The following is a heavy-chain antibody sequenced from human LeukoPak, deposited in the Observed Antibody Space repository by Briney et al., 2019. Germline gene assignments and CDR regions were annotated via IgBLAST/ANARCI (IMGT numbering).Heavy chain of an antibody. CDR1: GGSISSSTYY. V-gene: IGHV4-39*07. CDR2: IFYSGST. Sequence: SETLSLTCTVSGGSISSSTYYWAWIRQPPGKGLEWVGNIFYSGSTYYNPSLKSRVTISVDTSKNQFSLKLTSVTAADTAVYYCARVSSSWPLYYFDYWGQGTLVTVSS. D-gene: IGHD6-13*01. CDR3: ARVSSSWPLYYFDY. J-gene: IGHJ4*02.